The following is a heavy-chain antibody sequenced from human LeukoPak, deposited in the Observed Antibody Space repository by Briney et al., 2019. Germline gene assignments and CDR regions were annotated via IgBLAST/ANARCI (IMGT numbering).Heavy chain of an antibody. J-gene: IGHJ4*02. V-gene: IGHV4-34*01. CDR1: GGSFSGYY. Sequence: PSETLSLTCAVYGGSFSGYYWSWIRQPPGKGLEWIGEINHSGSTNYNPSLKSRVTISVDTSKNQFPLKLSSVTAADTAVYYCARGERFLRYGYSSSWFDYWGQGTLVTVSS. CDR3: ARGERFLRYGYSSSWFDY. CDR2: INHSGST. D-gene: IGHD6-13*01.